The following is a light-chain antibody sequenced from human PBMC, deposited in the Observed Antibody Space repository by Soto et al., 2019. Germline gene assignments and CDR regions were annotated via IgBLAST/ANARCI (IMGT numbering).Light chain of an antibody. CDR2: DNN. CDR1: TSNIGKYY. V-gene: IGLV1-51*02. J-gene: IGLJ1*01. Sequence: QSVLSQPPSVSAAPGQRVTISCSGSTSNIGKYYVSWYQQVPGTAPRLLIYDNNQRPSGIPDLFSGSKSGTSATLAITGLQTGDEADYYCATWDGGLTPQGVFGTGTKLTVL. CDR3: ATWDGGLTPQGV.